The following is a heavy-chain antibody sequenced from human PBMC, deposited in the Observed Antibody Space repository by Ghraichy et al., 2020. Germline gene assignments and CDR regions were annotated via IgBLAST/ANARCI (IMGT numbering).Heavy chain of an antibody. CDR1: GFTFSGSA. J-gene: IGHJ4*02. CDR3: TAYYDFWSGYYGGEDY. CDR2: IRSKANSYAT. Sequence: GALRLSCAASGFTFSGSAMHWVRQASGKGLEWVGRIRSKANSYATAYAASVKGRFTISRDDSKNTAYLQMNSLKTEDTAVYYCTAYYDFWSGYYGGEDYWGQGTLVTVSS. D-gene: IGHD3-3*01. V-gene: IGHV3-73*01.